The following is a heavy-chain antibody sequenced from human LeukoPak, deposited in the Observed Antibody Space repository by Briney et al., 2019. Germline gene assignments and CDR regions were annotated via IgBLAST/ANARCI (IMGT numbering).Heavy chain of an antibody. CDR3: ARNINYDILTGYYNVDGFDY. CDR2: ISSSGSTI. CDR1: GFTFSSYE. V-gene: IGHV3-48*03. D-gene: IGHD3-9*01. J-gene: IGHJ4*02. Sequence: GGSLRLSCAASGFTFSSYEMNWVRQAPGKGLEWVSYISSSGSTIYYADSVKGRFTISRDNAKNSLYLQMNSLRAEDTAVYYCARNINYDILTGYYNVDGFDYWGQGTLVTVSS.